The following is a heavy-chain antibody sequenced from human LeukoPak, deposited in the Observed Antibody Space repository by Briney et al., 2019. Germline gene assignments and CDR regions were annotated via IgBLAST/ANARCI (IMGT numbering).Heavy chain of an antibody. D-gene: IGHD2/OR15-2a*01. J-gene: IGHJ4*02. Sequence: PSETLSLTCAVSGGSISSYYWSWLRQPPGKGLEWIAYISDIGSINYNPSLKSRVTISLDTSKNQFSLKLSSVTAADTAVYYCAGHHPRNTVDFWGQGTLVTVSS. CDR1: GGSISSYY. V-gene: IGHV4-59*08. CDR3: AGHHPRNTVDF. CDR2: ISDIGSI.